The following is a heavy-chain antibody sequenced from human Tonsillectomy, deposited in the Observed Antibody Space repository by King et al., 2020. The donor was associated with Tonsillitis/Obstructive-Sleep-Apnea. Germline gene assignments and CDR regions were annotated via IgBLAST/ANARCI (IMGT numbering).Heavy chain of an antibody. D-gene: IGHD2-2*01. Sequence: QLVQSGAEVKKPGSSVKVSCKASGGTFSSYAISWVRQAPGQGLEWMGGIIPIFGTANYAQKFQGRVTITADESTSTAYMELSSLGSEDTAVYYCAGGGRYCSSTGCYDLTAAYEYYFDYWGQGTLVTVSS. CDR2: IIPIFGTA. CDR1: GGTFSSYA. J-gene: IGHJ4*02. V-gene: IGHV1-69*01. CDR3: AGGGRYCSSTGCYDLTAAYEYYFDY.